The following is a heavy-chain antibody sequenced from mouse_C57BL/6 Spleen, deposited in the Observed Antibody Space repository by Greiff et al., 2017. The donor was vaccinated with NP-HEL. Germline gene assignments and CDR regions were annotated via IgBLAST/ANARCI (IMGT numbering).Heavy chain of an antibody. D-gene: IGHD2-2*01. CDR3: AREGLRLWYFDV. CDR2: IDPNSGGT. V-gene: IGHV1-72*01. CDR1: GYTFTSYW. J-gene: IGHJ1*03. Sequence: QVQLQQPRAELVKPGASVKLSCKASGYTFTSYWMHWVKQRPGRGLEWIGRIDPNSGGTKYNEKFKSKATLTVDKPSSTAYMQLSSLTSEDSAVYYCAREGLRLWYFDVWGTGTTVTVSS.